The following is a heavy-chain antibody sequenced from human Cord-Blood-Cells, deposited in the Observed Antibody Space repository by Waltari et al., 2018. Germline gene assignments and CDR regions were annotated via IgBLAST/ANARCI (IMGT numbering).Heavy chain of an antibody. CDR2: ISYDGSNK. CDR3: AKDQVGPGDY. Sequence: QVQLVESGGGVVQPGRSLRLPRAASGFTFSRYGLHWVRQAPGKGLEWVAVISYDGSNKYYADSVKGRFTISRDNSKNTLYLQMNSLRAEDTAVYYCAKDQVGPGDYWGQGTLVTVSS. D-gene: IGHD1-26*01. CDR1: GFTFSRYG. V-gene: IGHV3-30*18. J-gene: IGHJ4*02.